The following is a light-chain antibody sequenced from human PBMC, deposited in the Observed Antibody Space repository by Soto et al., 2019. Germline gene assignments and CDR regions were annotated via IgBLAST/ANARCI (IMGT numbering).Light chain of an antibody. CDR1: SSDVGGYNF. CDR3: SSYTNSGTLVG. CDR2: EVS. V-gene: IGLV2-14*01. J-gene: IGLJ2*01. Sequence: QSALTQPASVSGSPGQSITFSCTGTSSDVGGYNFVSWYQHHPGKAPKLIIYEVSNRPSGVSNRFSASKSGNTASLTISGLQAEDEADYYCSSYTNSGTLVGVGGGTQLTVL.